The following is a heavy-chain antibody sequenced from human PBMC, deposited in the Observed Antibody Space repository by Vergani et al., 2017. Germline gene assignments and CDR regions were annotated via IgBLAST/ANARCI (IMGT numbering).Heavy chain of an antibody. CDR3: ARYGLEQPYYFDY. J-gene: IGHJ4*02. D-gene: IGHD1/OR15-1a*01. Sequence: QVQLVQSGAEVKKPGASVKVSCKASGYTFTSYYMHWVRQAPGQGLEWMGIINPSGGSTSYAPKFQGRVTMTRDTSTSTVYMELSSLRSEDTAVYCCARYGLEQPYYFDYWGQGTLVTVSS. CDR2: INPSGGST. CDR1: GYTFTSYY. V-gene: IGHV1-46*01.